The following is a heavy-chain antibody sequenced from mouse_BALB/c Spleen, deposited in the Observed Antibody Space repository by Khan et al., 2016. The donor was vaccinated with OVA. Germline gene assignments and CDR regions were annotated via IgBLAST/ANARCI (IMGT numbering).Heavy chain of an antibody. J-gene: IGHJ3*01. CDR1: GFSLSNYG. D-gene: IGHD2-4*01. V-gene: IGHV2-9*02. CDR3: ARSYDYDVWGFAY. Sequence: VQLQESGPGLVAPSQSLSITCTVSGFSLSNYGVHWVRQPPGKGLEWLGVIWSGGITYYNSALMSRLSISKDNSKSQVFLKMNMMQTDDTAIYYCARSYDYDVWGFAYWGQGTLVTVSA. CDR2: IWSGGIT.